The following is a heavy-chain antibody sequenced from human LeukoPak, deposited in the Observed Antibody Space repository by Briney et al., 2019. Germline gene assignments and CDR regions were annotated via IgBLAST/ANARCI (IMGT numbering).Heavy chain of an antibody. J-gene: IGHJ4*02. V-gene: IGHV3-66*01. Sequence: GGSLRLSCAASGFTVSSNYMSWVRQAPGKGLEWVSVIYSGGSTYYADSVKGRFTISRDNSKNTLYLQMNSLRAEDTAVHYCARVKMHYYDSSGYYYEPYFDYWGQGTLVTVSS. CDR3: ARVKMHYYDSSGYYYEPYFDY. D-gene: IGHD3-22*01. CDR2: IYSGGST. CDR1: GFTVSSNY.